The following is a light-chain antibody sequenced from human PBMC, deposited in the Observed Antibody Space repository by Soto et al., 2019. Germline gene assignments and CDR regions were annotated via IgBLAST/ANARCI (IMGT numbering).Light chain of an antibody. Sequence: QSALTQPASVSGSPGQSITISCTGTISDVGGYNYVSWYQHHPGKAPKLIIYEVSHRPSGVSDRFSGSKSGNTASLTISGLQAEDEADYYCCSYTNRGTYVFGTGTKSPS. CDR1: ISDVGGYNY. CDR2: EVS. J-gene: IGLJ1*01. V-gene: IGLV2-14*01. CDR3: CSYTNRGTYV.